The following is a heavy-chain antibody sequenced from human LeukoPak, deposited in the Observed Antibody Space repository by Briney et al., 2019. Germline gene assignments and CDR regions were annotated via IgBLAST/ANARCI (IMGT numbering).Heavy chain of an antibody. J-gene: IGHJ5*02. CDR1: GFTFNNYG. V-gene: IGHV3-23*01. CDR3: AKGSSGYFADL. D-gene: IGHD3-22*01. Sequence: PGGSLRLSCAASGFTFNNYGLIWVRQAPGKGLEWVAAISNDGGGTMYAAFVEGRFTISRDNSKNMLFLQMNSLRAEDTALYYCAKGSSGYFADLWGQGTLVTVSS. CDR2: ISNDGGGT.